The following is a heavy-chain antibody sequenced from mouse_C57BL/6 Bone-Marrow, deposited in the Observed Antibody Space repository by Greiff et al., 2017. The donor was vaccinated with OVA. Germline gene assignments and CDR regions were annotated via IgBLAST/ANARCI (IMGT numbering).Heavy chain of an antibody. CDR2: IDPSDSYT. J-gene: IGHJ2*01. V-gene: IGHV1-59*01. Sequence: VKLQQPGAELVRPGTSVKLSCKASSYTFTSYWMHWVKQRPGQGLEWIGVIDPSDSYTNYNQKFKGKATLTVDTSSSTAYMQLSSLTSEDSAVYYCTPRDYWGQGTTLTVSS. CDR1: SYTFTSYW. CDR3: TPRDY.